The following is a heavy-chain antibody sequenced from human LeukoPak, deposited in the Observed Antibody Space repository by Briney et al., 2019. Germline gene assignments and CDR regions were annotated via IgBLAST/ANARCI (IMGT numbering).Heavy chain of an antibody. J-gene: IGHJ4*02. CDR2: ISYDGSNK. CDR1: GFTFTHYG. V-gene: IGHV3-30*03. CDR3: ARDRSAWSYSFDY. D-gene: IGHD6-19*01. Sequence: GGSLRLSCVASGFTFTHYGFHWVRQTPGKGLEWVAVISYDGSNKYYADSVKGRFTISRDNSKNTLYLQMNSLRAEDTAVYYCARDRSAWSYSFDYWGQGTLVTVSS.